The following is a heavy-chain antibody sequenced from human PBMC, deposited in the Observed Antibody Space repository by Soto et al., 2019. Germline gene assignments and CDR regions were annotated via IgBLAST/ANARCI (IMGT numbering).Heavy chain of an antibody. CDR3: ARIPVDTSMIYWLDP. Sequence: SETLSLTCTVSGGSVSIGDYYWSWIRQPPGKGLEWIGYIYYSGNTNYNPSLKSRVIISVDTSKNLFSLKLTSVTAADTAVYYCARIPVDTSMIYWLDPWGQGTLVTV. CDR1: GGSVSIGDYY. D-gene: IGHD5-18*01. V-gene: IGHV4-61*08. CDR2: IYYSGNT. J-gene: IGHJ5*02.